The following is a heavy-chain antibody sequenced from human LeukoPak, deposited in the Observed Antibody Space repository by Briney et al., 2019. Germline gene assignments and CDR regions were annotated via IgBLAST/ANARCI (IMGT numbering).Heavy chain of an antibody. J-gene: IGHJ4*02. CDR3: ARGEYDFWSGYYTGTSYTFDY. Sequence: GGSLRLSCAASGFTFSSYAMSWVRQAPGKGLEWVSSISSSSSYIYYADSVKGRFTISRDNAKNSLYLLMNSLRAEDTAVYYCARGEYDFWSGYYTGTSYTFDYWGQGTLVTVSS. CDR2: ISSSSSYI. D-gene: IGHD3-3*01. V-gene: IGHV3-21*01. CDR1: GFTFSSYA.